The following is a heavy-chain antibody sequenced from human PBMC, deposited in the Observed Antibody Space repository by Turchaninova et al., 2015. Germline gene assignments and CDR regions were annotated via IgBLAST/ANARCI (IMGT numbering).Heavy chain of an antibody. Sequence: QVTLTESGPVLVKPTETPTPTFTVSGLSLTNARIGLMWIRPPPRKALEWLAHIFSNDEKSYSTALKSRLTISKDTSKSQVVLTMTNMDPVDTATYYCGRIRAPPTIFGVVTYGYYFDYWGQGTLVTVSS. CDR2: IFSNDEK. D-gene: IGHD3-3*01. CDR1: GLSLTNARIG. V-gene: IGHV2-26*01. CDR3: GRIRAPPTIFGVVTYGYYFDY. J-gene: IGHJ4*02.